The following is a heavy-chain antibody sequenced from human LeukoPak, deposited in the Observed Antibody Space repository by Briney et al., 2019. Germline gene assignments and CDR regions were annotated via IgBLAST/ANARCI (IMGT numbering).Heavy chain of an antibody. V-gene: IGHV1-69*05. CDR1: GGTFSSYA. CDR2: IIPIFGTA. D-gene: IGHD1-26*01. CDR3: ASDWAIVGATPEVYYYYMDV. Sequence: ASVKVSCKASGGTFSSYAISWVRQAPGQGLEWMGRIIPIFGTANYAQKFQGRVTITTDESTSTAYMELSSLRSEDTAVYYCASDWAIVGATPEVYYYYMDVWGKGTTVTVSS. J-gene: IGHJ6*03.